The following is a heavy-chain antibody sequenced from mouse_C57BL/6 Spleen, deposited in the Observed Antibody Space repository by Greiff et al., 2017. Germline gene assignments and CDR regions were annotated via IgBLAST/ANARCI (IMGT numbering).Heavy chain of an antibody. CDR1: GYTFTDYE. J-gene: IGHJ1*03. CDR3: TRGRGGYRYCDV. V-gene: IGHV1-15*01. CDR2: IDPETGGT. Sequence: QVQLQQSGAELVRPGASVTLSCKASGYTFTDYEMHWVKQTPVHGLEWIGAIDPETGGTAYNQKFKGKAILTADKSSSTAYMELRSLTSEDSAVYYCTRGRGGYRYCDVWGTGTTVTVSS. D-gene: IGHD1-1*02.